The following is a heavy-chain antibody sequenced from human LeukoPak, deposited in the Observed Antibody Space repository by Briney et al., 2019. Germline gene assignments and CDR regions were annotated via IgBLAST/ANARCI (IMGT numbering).Heavy chain of an antibody. J-gene: IGHJ4*02. CDR2: INPSGGST. V-gene: IGHV1-46*01. D-gene: IGHD6-13*01. Sequence: GASVKVSCKASGYTFTSYYMHWVRQAPGQGLEWMGIINPSGGSTSYAQKFQGRVTMTRDTSTSTVYMELSSLRSEDTAVYYCARGGRFVPGIAAAGTRVFDYWGQGTLVTVSS. CDR3: ARGGRFVPGIAAAGTRVFDY. CDR1: GYTFTSYY.